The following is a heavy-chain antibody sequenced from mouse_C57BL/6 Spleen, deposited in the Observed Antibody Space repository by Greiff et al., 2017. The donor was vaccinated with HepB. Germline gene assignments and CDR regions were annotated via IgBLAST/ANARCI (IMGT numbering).Heavy chain of an antibody. CDR3: ARHVELLFAY. CDR1: GFTFSSYG. Sequence: EVKLVESGGDLVKPGGSLKLSCAASGFTFSSYGMSWVRQTPDKRLEWVATISSGGSYTYYPDSVKGRFTISRDNAKNTLYLQMSSLKSEDTAMYYCARHVELLFAYWGQGTLVTVSA. V-gene: IGHV5-6*01. J-gene: IGHJ3*01. CDR2: ISSGGSYT.